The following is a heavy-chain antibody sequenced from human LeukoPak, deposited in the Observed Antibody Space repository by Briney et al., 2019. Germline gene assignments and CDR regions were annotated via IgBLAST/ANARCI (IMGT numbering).Heavy chain of an antibody. Sequence: SQTLSLTCTVSGGSISSGGYYWSWIRQPPGKGLEWIGYIYHSGSTYYNPSLKSRVTISVDRSKNQFSLKLSSVTAADTAVYYCARTMVRGVTLWGQGTLVTVSS. V-gene: IGHV4-30-2*01. CDR3: ARTMVRGVTL. CDR2: IYHSGST. J-gene: IGHJ4*02. D-gene: IGHD3-10*01. CDR1: GGSISSGGYY.